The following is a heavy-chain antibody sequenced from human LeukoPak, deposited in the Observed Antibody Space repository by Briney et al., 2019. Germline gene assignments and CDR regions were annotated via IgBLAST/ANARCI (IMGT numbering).Heavy chain of an antibody. J-gene: IGHJ4*02. V-gene: IGHV3-30*18. Sequence: GGSLRLSCAASGFTFSNYGMHWVRQAPGKGLEWVAVISYDGNNKYYADSVKGRFTISRDNSKNTLYLQMNSLRAEDTAVYYCAKEMATTNSWGQGTLVTVSS. CDR1: GFTFSNYG. D-gene: IGHD1-26*01. CDR2: ISYDGNNK. CDR3: AKEMATTNS.